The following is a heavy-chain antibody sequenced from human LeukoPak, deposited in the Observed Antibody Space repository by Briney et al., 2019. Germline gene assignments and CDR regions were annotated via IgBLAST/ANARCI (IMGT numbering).Heavy chain of an antibody. CDR2: IKDDGSGK. V-gene: IGHV3-7*01. CDR3: ARGGSFVHNRRFDY. Sequence: GGSLRLSCAASGFDFSEFWMSWVRQAPGKGLEWVANIKDDGSGKNYVDSVKGRFTISRDNAKDSMYLQMNNMRDEDTALYYWARGGSFVHNRRFDYWGQGALVTVSS. D-gene: IGHD6-13*01. CDR1: GFDFSEFW. J-gene: IGHJ4*02.